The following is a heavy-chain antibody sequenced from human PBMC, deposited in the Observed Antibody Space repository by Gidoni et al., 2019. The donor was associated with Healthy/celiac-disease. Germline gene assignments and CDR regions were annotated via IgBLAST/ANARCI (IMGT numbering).Heavy chain of an antibody. CDR3: ARLRPGGSGWVDY. V-gene: IGHV3-21*01. Sequence: EVQLVESGGGLVKPGGSLRLSCAASGFTFSSYSMNWVRQAPGKGLEWVSSISSSSSYIYYADSVKGRFTISRDNAENSLYLQMNSLRAEDTAVYYCARLRPGGSGWVDYWGQGTLVTVSS. J-gene: IGHJ4*02. D-gene: IGHD6-19*01. CDR1: GFTFSSYS. CDR2: ISSSSSYI.